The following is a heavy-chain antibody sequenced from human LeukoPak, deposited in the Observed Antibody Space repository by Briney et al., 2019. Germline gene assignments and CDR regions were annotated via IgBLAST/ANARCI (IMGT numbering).Heavy chain of an antibody. D-gene: IGHD5-18*01. V-gene: IGHV3-64*01. CDR3: ARDFSYGSGFDY. CDR1: GFSISSYA. CDR2: ISNGGSI. Sequence: GGSLRLSCAASGFSISSYALHWVRQAPGKGLQYVSGISNGGSIDYANSVKGRFTISRDNSKNTLYLQMGSLRPEDMAVHYCARDFSYGSGFDYWGQGILVTVSS. J-gene: IGHJ4*02.